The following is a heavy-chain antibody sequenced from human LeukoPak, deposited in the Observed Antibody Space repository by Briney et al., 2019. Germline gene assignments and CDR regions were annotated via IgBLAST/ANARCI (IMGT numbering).Heavy chain of an antibody. CDR2: ISSSSSYI. Sequence: GGSLRLSCAASGFTFSSYSMNWVREAPGRGLEWGSSISSSSSYIYYADSVKGRFTISRDNAKNSLYLQMNSLRAEDTAVYYCARDERVGYYGSGSYYYYGMDVWGKGTTVTVSS. CDR3: ARDERVGYYGSGSYYYYGMDV. CDR1: GFTFSSYS. V-gene: IGHV3-21*01. D-gene: IGHD3-10*01. J-gene: IGHJ6*04.